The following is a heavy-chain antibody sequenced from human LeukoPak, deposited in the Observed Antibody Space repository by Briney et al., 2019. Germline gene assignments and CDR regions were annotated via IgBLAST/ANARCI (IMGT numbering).Heavy chain of an antibody. CDR3: ARARRRDYVWGSYRTLPHHGAFDI. CDR2: INHSGST. CDR1: GGSFSGYY. V-gene: IGHV4-34*01. D-gene: IGHD3-16*02. J-gene: IGHJ3*02. Sequence: PSETLSLTCAVYGGSFSGYYWSWIRQPPGKGLEWIGEINHSGSTNYNPSLKSRVTISVDTSKNQFSLKLSSVTAADTAVYYCARARRRDYVWGSYRTLPHHGAFDIWGQGTMVTVSS.